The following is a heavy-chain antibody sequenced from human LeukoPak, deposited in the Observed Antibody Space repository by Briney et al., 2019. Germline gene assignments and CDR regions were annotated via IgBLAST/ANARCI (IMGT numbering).Heavy chain of an antibody. Sequence: GGSLRLSCVASGFTFSSRDWMTWVRQAPGKGLEWVANIKQDGSEKNYVDSVKGRFTISRDNAKNSVDLQMNSLRVEDTAVYYCVRDSLVGYGHRYFDCWGQGTLVTVSS. CDR2: IKQDGSEK. CDR3: VRDSLVGYGHRYFDC. D-gene: IGHD5-18*01. CDR1: GFTFSSRDW. J-gene: IGHJ4*02. V-gene: IGHV3-7*01.